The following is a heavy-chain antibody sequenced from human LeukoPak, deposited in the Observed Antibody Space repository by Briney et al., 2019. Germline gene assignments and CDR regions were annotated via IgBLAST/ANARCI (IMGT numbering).Heavy chain of an antibody. CDR2: INSDGSWA. CDR1: GPTFSSHW. J-gene: IGHJ4*02. D-gene: IGHD2-2*01. CDR3: VSFYETY. Sequence: AGGSLRLSCAASGPTFSSHWMHWVRQAPGKGLVWVSHINSDGSWASYADSVKGRFTISKDNAKNTVYLQMNNLRAEDTAVYYCVSFYETYWGRGTLVTVSS. V-gene: IGHV3-74*01.